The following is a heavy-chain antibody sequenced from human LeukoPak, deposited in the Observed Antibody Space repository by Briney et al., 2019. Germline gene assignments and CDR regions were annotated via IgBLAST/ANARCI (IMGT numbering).Heavy chain of an antibody. J-gene: IGHJ4*02. D-gene: IGHD6-25*01. CDR2: INAGNGNA. CDR1: GYTFTSYA. V-gene: IGHV1-3*01. CDR3: ARVSSGWHGYLDY. Sequence: ASVKVSCKASGYTFTSYAMHWVRQAPGQRLEWMGWINAGNGNATYTQEFQDRVTFTRDTSASTAYMDLSSLRSEDTAVYYCARVSSGWHGYLDYWGQGTPVTVSS.